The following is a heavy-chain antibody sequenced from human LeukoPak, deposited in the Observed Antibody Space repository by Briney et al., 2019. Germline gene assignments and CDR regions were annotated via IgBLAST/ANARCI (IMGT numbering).Heavy chain of an antibody. CDR2: ISHRANT. J-gene: IGHJ4*02. CDR3: ARLYEGKRPPDY. CDR1: GDSINSGSYY. D-gene: IGHD2-8*01. Sequence: PSETLSLTCTVSGDSINSGSYYWGWIRQTPGNCLEWFGSISHRANTYYNPSLRSRVTISVDTSKNQLSLKLSSVTTADTAVYYCARLYEGKRPPDYWGQGTLVTVSS. V-gene: IGHV4-39*01.